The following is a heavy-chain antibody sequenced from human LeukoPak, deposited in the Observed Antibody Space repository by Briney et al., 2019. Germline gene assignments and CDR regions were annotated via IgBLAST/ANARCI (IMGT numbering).Heavy chain of an antibody. Sequence: SETLSLTCTVSGGSVSSGSYYWSWIRQPPGKGLEWIGYIYYSGSTNYNPSLKSRVTISVDTSKNQFSLKLSSVTAADTAVYYCARGPDIVVVPAAIPFDPWGQGTLVTVSS. CDR1: GGSVSSGSYY. J-gene: IGHJ5*02. CDR3: ARGPDIVVVPAAIPFDP. CDR2: IYYSGST. V-gene: IGHV4-61*01. D-gene: IGHD2-2*02.